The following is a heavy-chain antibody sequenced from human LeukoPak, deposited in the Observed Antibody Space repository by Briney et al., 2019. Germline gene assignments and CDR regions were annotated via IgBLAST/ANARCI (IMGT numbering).Heavy chain of an antibody. Sequence: PSETLSLTCTVSGYSISSGYYWGWIRQPPGKGLEWIGSIYHSGSTYYNPSLKSRVTISVDTSKNQFSLKLSSVTAADTAVYYCARDYCSGGSCYGMDVWGKGTTVTISS. V-gene: IGHV4-38-2*02. J-gene: IGHJ6*04. CDR3: ARDYCSGGSCYGMDV. CDR2: IYHSGST. D-gene: IGHD2-15*01. CDR1: GYSISSGYY.